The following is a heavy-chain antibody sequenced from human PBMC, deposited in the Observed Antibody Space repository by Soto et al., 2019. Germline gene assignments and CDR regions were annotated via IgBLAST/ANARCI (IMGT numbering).Heavy chain of an antibody. Sequence: EVQLVESGGDLVQPGGSLRLSCAASGFTFSGHWMHWVRQVPGKGLEWVSRINTDGGSSAYADSVKGRFTISRDNAKNTLYLQMKGLRAEDTAVYYCAREAGYCSRTSCYRRAFDTWGLGTTVTVSS. CDR1: GFTFSGHW. D-gene: IGHD2-2*01. V-gene: IGHV3-74*03. CDR3: AREAGYCSRTSCYRRAFDT. CDR2: INTDGGSS. J-gene: IGHJ3*02.